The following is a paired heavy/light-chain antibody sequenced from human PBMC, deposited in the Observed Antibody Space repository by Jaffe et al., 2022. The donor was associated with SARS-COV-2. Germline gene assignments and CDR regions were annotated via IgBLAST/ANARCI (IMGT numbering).Heavy chain of an antibody. CDR3: ARKLRHNMDI. D-gene: IGHD1-1*01. CDR1: GFTITNHY. CDR2: IKEDGSAK. Sequence: EVQLVESGGGLVQPGGSLSLSCAVSGFTITNHYMSWVRHAPGKGLEWVADIKEDGSAKHHADSVRGRFTISRDNTKNLLYLQMNSLRADDTAVYYCARKLRHNMDIWGQGTTVTVSS. J-gene: IGHJ6*02. V-gene: IGHV3-7*03.
Light chain of an antibody. CDR1: QDISRY. CDR3: QQVDSYPIT. CDR2: AAS. J-gene: IGKJ5*01. V-gene: IGKV1-9*01. Sequence: DIQLAQSPSFLSASIGDRVTITCRASQDISRYLAWYQQKPGKAPKPLIYAASTLQSGVPSRFSGSGSGTDFTLTLSSLQPEDSATYYCQQVDSYPITFGQGTRLEIK.